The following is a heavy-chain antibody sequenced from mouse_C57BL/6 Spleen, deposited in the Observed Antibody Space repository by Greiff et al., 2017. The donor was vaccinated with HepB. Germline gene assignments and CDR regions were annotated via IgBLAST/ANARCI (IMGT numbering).Heavy chain of an antibody. CDR2: ILPGSGST. CDR3: ASAYYSNWYFDV. J-gene: IGHJ1*03. D-gene: IGHD2-5*01. CDR1: GYTFTGYW. Sequence: VQLQQSGAELMKPGASVKLSCKATGYTFTGYWIEWVKQRPGHGLEWIGEILPGSGSTNYNEKFKGKATFTADTSSNTAYMQLSSPTTEDSAIYYCASAYYSNWYFDVWGTGTTVTVSS. V-gene: IGHV1-9*01.